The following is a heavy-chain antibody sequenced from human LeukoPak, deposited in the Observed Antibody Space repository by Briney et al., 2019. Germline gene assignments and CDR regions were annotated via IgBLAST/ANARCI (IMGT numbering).Heavy chain of an antibody. D-gene: IGHD1-26*01. CDR2: ISAYNGNT. CDR1: GYTFTSYG. J-gene: IGHJ4*02. CDR3: ARDLAPQCGWYSGSYLPGDY. V-gene: IGHV1-18*01. Sequence: ASVKVSCKASGYTFTSYGISWVRQAPGQGLEWMGWISAYNGNTNYAQKLQGRVTMTTDTSTSTAYMELRSLRSDDTAVYYCARDLAPQCGWYSGSYLPGDYWGQGTLVTVSS.